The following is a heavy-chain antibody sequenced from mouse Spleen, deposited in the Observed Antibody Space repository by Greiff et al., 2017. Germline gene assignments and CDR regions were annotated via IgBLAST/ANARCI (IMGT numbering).Heavy chain of an antibody. CDR3: TRQSLITTPFAY. J-gene: IGHJ3*01. V-gene: IGHV5-15*01. CDR1: GFTFSDYG. CDR2: ISHLAYSI. Sequence: EVQGVESGGGLVKPGGSLKLSCAASGFTFSDYGMAWVRQAPGKGPEWVTFISHLAYSIYYADTVTGRFTISRENAKNTLYLEMSSLRSEDTAIYYCTRQSLITTPFAYWGQGTLVTVSA. D-gene: IGHD2-4*01.